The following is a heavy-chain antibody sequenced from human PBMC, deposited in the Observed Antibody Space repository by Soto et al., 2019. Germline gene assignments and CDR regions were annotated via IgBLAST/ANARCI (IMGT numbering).Heavy chain of an antibody. Sequence: PGGSLRLSCAASGFTFSSYEMNWVRQAPGKGLEWVSYISSSGSTIYYADSVKGRFTISRDNAKNSLYLQMNSLRAEDTAVYYCARDRGLWLSLPRNKYYFDYWGQGTLVTVSS. CDR2: ISSSGSTI. D-gene: IGHD3-22*01. V-gene: IGHV3-48*03. CDR3: ARDRGLWLSLPRNKYYFDY. J-gene: IGHJ4*02. CDR1: GFTFSSYE.